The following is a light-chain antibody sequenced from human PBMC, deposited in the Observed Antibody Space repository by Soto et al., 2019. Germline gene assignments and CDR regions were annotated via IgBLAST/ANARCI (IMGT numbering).Light chain of an antibody. CDR3: SSYTSSSTYV. Sequence: QSVLTEPAAGSGSPGQSITISCTGTSSDVGGYNYVSWHQLHPGKAPKLMVYEVSNRPSGVSNRFSGSKSGNTASLTISGLQAEDEADYYCSSYTSSSTYVFGTGTKVTVL. J-gene: IGLJ1*01. V-gene: IGLV2-14*01. CDR2: EVS. CDR1: SSDVGGYNY.